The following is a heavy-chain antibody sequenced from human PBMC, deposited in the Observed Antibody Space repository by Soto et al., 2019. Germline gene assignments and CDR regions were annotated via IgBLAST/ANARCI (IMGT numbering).Heavy chain of an antibody. J-gene: IGHJ6*02. CDR1: GFTFSSYS. V-gene: IGHV3-21*01. CDR3: ARDTPVWLTTYSSSSLRPYYGMDV. D-gene: IGHD6-6*01. CDR2: ISSSSSYI. Sequence: GGSLRLSCAASGFTFSSYSMNWVRQAPGKGLEWVSSISSSSSYIYYADSVKGRFTISRDNAKNSLYLQMNGLRAEDTAVYYCARDTPVWLTTYSSSSLRPYYGMDVWGQGTTVTVSS.